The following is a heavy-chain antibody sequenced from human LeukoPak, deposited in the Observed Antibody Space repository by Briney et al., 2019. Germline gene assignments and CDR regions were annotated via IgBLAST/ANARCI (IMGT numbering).Heavy chain of an antibody. Sequence: PGGSLRLSCAASGFTFSSYAMSWVRQAPGKGLEWVSAISGSGGSTYYADSAKGRFTISRDNSKNTLYLQMNSLRAEDTAVYYCAKGDYGDYVFFDYWGQGTLVTVSS. J-gene: IGHJ4*02. D-gene: IGHD4-17*01. V-gene: IGHV3-23*01. CDR1: GFTFSSYA. CDR3: AKGDYGDYVFFDY. CDR2: ISGSGGST.